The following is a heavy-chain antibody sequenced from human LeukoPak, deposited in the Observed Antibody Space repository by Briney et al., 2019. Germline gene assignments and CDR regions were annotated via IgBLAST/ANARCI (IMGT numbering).Heavy chain of an antibody. CDR3: ARAEHYYGSGSYYLGY. D-gene: IGHD3-10*01. CDR2: INPSGGST. V-gene: IGHV1-46*01. CDR1: GYTFTSYY. Sequence: ASVNVSCKASGYTFTSYYMHWVRQAPGQGLEWVGIINPSGGSTSYAQKFQGRVTMTRDTSTSTVYMELSSLRSEDTAVYYCARAEHYYGSGSYYLGYWGQGTLVTVSS. J-gene: IGHJ4*02.